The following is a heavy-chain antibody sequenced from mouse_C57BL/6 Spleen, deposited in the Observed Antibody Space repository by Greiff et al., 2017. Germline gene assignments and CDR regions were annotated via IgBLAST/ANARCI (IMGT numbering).Heavy chain of an antibody. CDR2: ISDGGSYT. V-gene: IGHV5-4*01. J-gene: IGHJ3*01. CDR1: GFTFSSYA. D-gene: IGHD2-9*01. Sequence: EVQGVESGGGLVKPGGSLKLSCAASGFTFSSYAMSWVRQTPEKRLEWVATISDGGSYTYYPDNVKGRFTISRDNAKNNLYLQMSHLKSEDTAMYYWARGGGPTMVTTPVAYWGQGTLVTVSA. CDR3: ARGGGPTMVTTPVAY.